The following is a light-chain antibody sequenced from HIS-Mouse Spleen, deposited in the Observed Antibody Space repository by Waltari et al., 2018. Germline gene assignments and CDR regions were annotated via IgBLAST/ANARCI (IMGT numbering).Light chain of an antibody. Sequence: DIQMTQSPSSLSASVGDSVTITCRASQSISSYLNWYQQKPGKAPKLLIYAASSLQSGVPSRFSGSGSGTDFTLTISSQQPEDFATYYCQQSYSTPPWTFGQGTKVEIK. CDR2: AAS. CDR1: QSISSY. V-gene: IGKV1-39*01. J-gene: IGKJ1*01. CDR3: QQSYSTPPWT.